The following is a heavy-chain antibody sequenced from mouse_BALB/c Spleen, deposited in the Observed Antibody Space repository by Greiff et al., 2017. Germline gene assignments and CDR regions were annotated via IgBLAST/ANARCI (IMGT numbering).Heavy chain of an antibody. V-gene: IGHV14-4*02. CDR2: IDPENGDT. D-gene: IGHD2-1*01. Sequence: EVQLQQSGAELVRSGASVKLSCTASGFNIKDYYMHWVKQRPEQGLEWIGWIDPENGDTEYAPKFQGKATMTADTSSNTAYLQLSSLTSEDTAVYYCNDLYGNSFAYWGQGTLVTVSA. CDR1: GFNIKDYY. J-gene: IGHJ3*01. CDR3: NDLYGNSFAY.